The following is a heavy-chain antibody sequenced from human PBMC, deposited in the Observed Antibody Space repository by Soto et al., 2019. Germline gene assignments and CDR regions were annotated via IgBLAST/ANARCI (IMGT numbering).Heavy chain of an antibody. CDR3: AKAYWGPGVMDAFDI. CDR2: ISGGGGTT. Sequence: EVQLLESGGGLVQPGGSLRLSCAASGFTFSSYAINWVRQAPGKGLECVSVISGGGGTTDYADSVKGRFTISRDNSKNTLYLQMNSLRAEDTAVYYCAKAYWGPGVMDAFDIWGQGTMVTVSS. J-gene: IGHJ3*02. V-gene: IGHV3-23*01. D-gene: IGHD7-27*01. CDR1: GFTFSSYA.